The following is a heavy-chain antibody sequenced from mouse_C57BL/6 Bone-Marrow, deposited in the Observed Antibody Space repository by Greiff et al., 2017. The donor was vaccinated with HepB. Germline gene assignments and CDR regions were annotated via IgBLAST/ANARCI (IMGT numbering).Heavy chain of an antibody. D-gene: IGHD1-1*01. CDR1: GYAFSSSW. CDR3: AREVYYYGSSYVSYAMDY. J-gene: IGHJ4*01. CDR2: IYPGDGDT. V-gene: IGHV1-82*01. Sequence: QVQLKESGPELVKPGASVKISCKASGYAFSSSWMNWVKQRPGKGLEWIGRIYPGDGDTNYNGKFKGKATLTADKSSSTAYMQLSSLTSEDSAVYFCAREVYYYGSSYVSYAMDYWGQGTSVTVSS.